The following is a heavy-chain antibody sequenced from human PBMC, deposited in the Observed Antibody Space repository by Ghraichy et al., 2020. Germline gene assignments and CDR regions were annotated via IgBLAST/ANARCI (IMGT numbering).Heavy chain of an antibody. CDR1: GFSLSSHS. J-gene: IGHJ4*02. CDR2: ISNTRSDT. CDR3: ARDSERGMGPNFDY. Sequence: GESLNISCAAPGFSLSSHSINWVRQAPGRGLEWVSLISNTRSDTYYAGSVKGRFTISRDNAQNSVYLQLNSLRVEDTAVYYCARDSERGMGPNFDYWGQGTLVTVSS. D-gene: IGHD1-14*01. V-gene: IGHV3-21*01.